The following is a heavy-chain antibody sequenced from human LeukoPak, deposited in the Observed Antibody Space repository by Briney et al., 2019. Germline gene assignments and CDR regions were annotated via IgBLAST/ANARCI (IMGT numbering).Heavy chain of an antibody. CDR2: VYSGGST. CDR1: GFIVSSNY. D-gene: IGHD3-22*01. CDR3: ASQNPPYDSTGGAFDI. J-gene: IGHJ3*02. V-gene: IGHV3-53*01. Sequence: GGSLRLSCAASGFIVSSNYMSWVRQAPGKGLEWVSIVYSGGSTYYADSVKGRFTISRDNSKNTLYLQMNSLRAEDTAVYYCASQNPPYDSTGGAFDIWGQGTMVTVSS.